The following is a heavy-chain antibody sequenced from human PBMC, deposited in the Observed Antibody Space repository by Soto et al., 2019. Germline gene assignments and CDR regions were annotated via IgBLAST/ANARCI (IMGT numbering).Heavy chain of an antibody. CDR1: GFTFSNAW. Sequence: EVQLVESGGGLVKPGGSLRLSCAASGFTFSNAWMSWVRQAPGKGLEWVGRIKSKTDGGTTDYAAPVKGRFTISRDDSKNTLYLQMNSLKTVDTAVYYCRLEPRGYYYGMDVWGQGTTVTVSS. V-gene: IGHV3-15*01. CDR3: RLEPRGYYYGMDV. CDR2: IKSKTDGGTT. J-gene: IGHJ6*02. D-gene: IGHD1-1*01.